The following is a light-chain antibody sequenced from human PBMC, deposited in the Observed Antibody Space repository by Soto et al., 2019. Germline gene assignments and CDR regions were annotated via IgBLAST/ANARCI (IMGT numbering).Light chain of an antibody. V-gene: IGLV1-47*02. CDR1: SSNIGNNY. CDR2: SNN. CDR3: ASWDDSLNGPV. J-gene: IGLJ3*02. Sequence: QSVLTQPPSASVTPGQWVTISCSGSSSNIGNNYVFWYQQFPGMAPKLLIYSNNQRPSGVPDRFSGSKSGTSASLAIAGLRSEDESDYYCASWDDSLNGPVFGGGTKLTVL.